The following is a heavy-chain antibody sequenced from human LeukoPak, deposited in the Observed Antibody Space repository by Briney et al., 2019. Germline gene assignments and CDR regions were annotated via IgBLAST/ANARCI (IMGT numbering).Heavy chain of an antibody. D-gene: IGHD5-18*01. Sequence: SETLSLTCTVSGGSISSGGYYWSWIRQPPGKGLEWIGYIYHSGSTYYNPSLKSRVTISVDRSKNQFSLKLSSVTAADTAVYYCAREQWLRNHYYMDVWGKGTTVTVSS. J-gene: IGHJ6*03. CDR1: GGSISSGGYY. CDR3: AREQWLRNHYYMDV. CDR2: IYHSGST. V-gene: IGHV4-30-2*01.